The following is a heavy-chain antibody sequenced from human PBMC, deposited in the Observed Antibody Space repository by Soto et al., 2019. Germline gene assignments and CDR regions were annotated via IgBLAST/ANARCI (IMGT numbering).Heavy chain of an antibody. D-gene: IGHD2-15*01. CDR2: INPSGGST. V-gene: IGHV1-46*01. CDR3: AREPNYYCSGGSFSDAFDI. CDR1: GYTFTSYY. J-gene: IGHJ3*02. Sequence: ASVKVSCKASGYTFTSYYMHWVRQAPGQGLEWMGIINPSGGSTSYAQKFQGRVTMTRDTSTSTVYMELSSLRSEDTAVYYCAREPNYYCSGGSFSDAFDIWGQGTMVTVSS.